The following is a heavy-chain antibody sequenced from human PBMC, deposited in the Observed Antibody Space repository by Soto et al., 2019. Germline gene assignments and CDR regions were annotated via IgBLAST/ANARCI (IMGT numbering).Heavy chain of an antibody. V-gene: IGHV1-69*12. J-gene: IGHJ3*01. CDR1: GGTFRSYA. Sequence: QVQLVQSGAEVKKPGSSVRVSCKASGGTFRSYAISWVRQAPGQGFEWMGGIIPIFGAAIYAQNFRGRVTITADESTNTAYMELSSLRSDDTAMYYCAKDVGDAFDVWGQGTMVTVSS. D-gene: IGHD3-16*01. CDR2: IIPIFGAA. CDR3: AKDVGDAFDV.